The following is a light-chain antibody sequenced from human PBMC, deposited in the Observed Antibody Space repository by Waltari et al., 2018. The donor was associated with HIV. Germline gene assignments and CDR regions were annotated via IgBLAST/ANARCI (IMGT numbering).Light chain of an antibody. Sequence: EIVMTQSPATLSVSPGERGTLSCRASQSISSNLAWYQQKPGQAPRLLIYGASTRATGIPARFSGSGSGTEFTLTISSLQSEDFAVYYCQQYNRWPPLTFGGGTKVEIK. J-gene: IGKJ4*01. CDR1: QSISSN. V-gene: IGKV3-15*01. CDR3: QQYNRWPPLT. CDR2: GAS.